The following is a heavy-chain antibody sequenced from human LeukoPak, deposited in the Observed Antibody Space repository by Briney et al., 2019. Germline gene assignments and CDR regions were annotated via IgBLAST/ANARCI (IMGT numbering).Heavy chain of an antibody. CDR1: GYTFTSYA. CDR2: ISTYSGNT. Sequence: ASVKVSCKPSGYTFTSYAISWLRQAPGQGLEWMGWISTYSGNTNYAQKLQGRITMTIETSTSTAYMELRSLRSDDTAVYYCARGGSRVVTYGNFDYWGQGTLVTVSS. D-gene: IGHD2-21*02. V-gene: IGHV1-18*01. CDR3: ARGGSRVVTYGNFDY. J-gene: IGHJ4*02.